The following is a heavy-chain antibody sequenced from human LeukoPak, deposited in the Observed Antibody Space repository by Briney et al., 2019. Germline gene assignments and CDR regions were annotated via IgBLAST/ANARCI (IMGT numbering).Heavy chain of an antibody. J-gene: IGHJ6*03. Sequence: PSETLSLTCTVSGGSISSTTYYWGWIRQPPGKGLEWIGTISYSGNTYYNPSLKSRVTISVDTSKNQFSLKLSSVTAADTAVYYCARHSGTFYYYYYMDVWGKGTSVTVPS. CDR2: ISYSGNT. CDR3: ARHSGTFYYYYYMDV. D-gene: IGHD1-26*01. V-gene: IGHV4-39*07. CDR1: GGSISSTTYY.